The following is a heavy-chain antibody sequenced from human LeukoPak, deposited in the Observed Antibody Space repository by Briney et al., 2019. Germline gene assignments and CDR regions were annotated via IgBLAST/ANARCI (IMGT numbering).Heavy chain of an antibody. V-gene: IGHV4-39*07. CDR3: ARDRGYSYGSGYYMDV. Sequence: SETLSLTCTVSGGSISSSHYYWGWIRQPPGKGLEWIGSIYYSGNTYYSPSLKSRVTISVDTSKNQFSLKLSSVTAADTAVYYCARDRGYSYGSGYYMDVWGKGTTVTVSS. D-gene: IGHD5-18*01. CDR2: IYYSGNT. CDR1: GGSISSSHYY. J-gene: IGHJ6*03.